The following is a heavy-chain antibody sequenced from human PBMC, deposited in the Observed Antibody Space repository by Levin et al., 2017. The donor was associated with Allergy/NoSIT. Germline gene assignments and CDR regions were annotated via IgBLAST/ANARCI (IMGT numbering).Heavy chain of an antibody. D-gene: IGHD5-12*01. CDR3: ARVLRFYYYYYMDV. Sequence: GESLKISCAASGFTFSSYGMHWVRQAPGKGLEWVAVIWDDGYKKYYADSVKGRFTISRDTSKNTLYLQMNSLRAEEPGVYSCARVLRFYYYYYMDVWGKGTTVTVSS. V-gene: IGHV3-33*01. J-gene: IGHJ6*03. CDR1: GFTFSSYG. CDR2: IWDDGYKK.